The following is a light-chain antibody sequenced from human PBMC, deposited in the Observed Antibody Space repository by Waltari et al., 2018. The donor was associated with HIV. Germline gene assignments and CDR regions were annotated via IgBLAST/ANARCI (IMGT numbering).Light chain of an antibody. Sequence: QAVLTQRPPLSGAPGDTVSISCSGSDSNIGSHPVNWYQQTPGKAPPLVIYETTKRHPRVPERFSSARSGASVSLTIRGLQFEDDATYFCEPCDDSLIGVFGGGTHLTV. V-gene: IGLV1-44*01. CDR3: EPCDDSLIGV. CDR1: DSNIGSHP. CDR2: ETT. J-gene: IGLJ3*02.